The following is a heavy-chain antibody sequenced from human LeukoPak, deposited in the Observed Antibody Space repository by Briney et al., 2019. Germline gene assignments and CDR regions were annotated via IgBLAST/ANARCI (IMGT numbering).Heavy chain of an antibody. D-gene: IGHD6-13*01. CDR2: IKHDGSEK. CDR3: AKTGSSSWLFDY. Sequence: GGSLRLSCAASGFNFTNYFMSWVRQAPGKGLEWVASIKHDGSEKYYVDSVKGRFTISRGNSKDTLYLQMNSLRAEDTAVYYCAKTGSSSWLFDYWGQGTLVTVSS. J-gene: IGHJ4*02. CDR1: GFNFTNYF. V-gene: IGHV3-7*01.